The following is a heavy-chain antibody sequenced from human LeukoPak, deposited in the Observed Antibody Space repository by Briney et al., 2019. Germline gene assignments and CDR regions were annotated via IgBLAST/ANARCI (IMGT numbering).Heavy chain of an antibody. V-gene: IGHV1-8*01. Sequence: ASVKVSCKTSGNTFTSYDINWVRQATGQGLEWMGWMNPNSGQTAYAQKFQGRVTMTRNTSISTAYLELSSLSSEDTAVYYCARDGSFDIWGQGTMVTVSS. CDR1: GNTFTSYD. J-gene: IGHJ3*02. CDR3: ARDGSFDI. CDR2: MNPNSGQT.